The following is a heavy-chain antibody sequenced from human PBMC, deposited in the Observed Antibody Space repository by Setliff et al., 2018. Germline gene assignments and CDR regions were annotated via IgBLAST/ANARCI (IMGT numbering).Heavy chain of an antibody. CDR3: ARQDRFYDRSVFVEYFQH. D-gene: IGHD3-22*01. V-gene: IGHV4-59*08. J-gene: IGHJ1*01. CDR1: GGSISPYY. Sequence: LSETLSLTCSVSGGSISPYYWIWIRQSPGKGLEWIGYIFYSGSARYNPSLESRVTMSVDTSKNQISLKLTSVTAADTAVYYCARQDRFYDRSVFVEYFQHWGQGALVTVSS. CDR2: IFYSGSA.